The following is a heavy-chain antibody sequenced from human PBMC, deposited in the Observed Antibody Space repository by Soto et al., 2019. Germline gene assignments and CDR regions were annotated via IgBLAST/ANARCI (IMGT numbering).Heavy chain of an antibody. CDR1: GYTFSSHG. V-gene: IGHV1-18*01. J-gene: IGHJ4*02. CDR2: ISTHNGRT. CDR3: ARDEEYSRGPLPLDD. D-gene: IGHD6-19*01. Sequence: QVQLVQSGAEVKKPGASVKVSCKASGYTFSSHGISWVRQAPGQGLEWMGWISTHNGRTSYAQKLQGRVTMTTDTSTSTAYMELRSLRSDDTAMFYCARDEEYSRGPLPLDDWGQGTLVTVSS.